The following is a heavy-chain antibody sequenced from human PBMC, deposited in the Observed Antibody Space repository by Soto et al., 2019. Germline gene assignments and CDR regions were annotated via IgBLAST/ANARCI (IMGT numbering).Heavy chain of an antibody. CDR3: AKHAEDYGDSRVDY. D-gene: IGHD4-17*01. CDR1: GFTFSSYA. V-gene: IGHV3-23*01. CDR2: ISGSGGRT. Sequence: GSLRLSCAASGFTFSSYAMSWVRQAPGKGLEWVSGISGSGGRTYYADSVKGRFTISRDNSKNTLSLQMNGLRAEDTAVYYCAKHAEDYGDSRVDYWGQGTLVTVSS. J-gene: IGHJ4*02.